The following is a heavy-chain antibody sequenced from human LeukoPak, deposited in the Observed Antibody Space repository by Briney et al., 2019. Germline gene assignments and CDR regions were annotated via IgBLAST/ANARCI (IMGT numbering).Heavy chain of an antibody. CDR1: RGSISSGNYY. V-gene: IGHV4-61*02. CDR2: VYTSGST. J-gene: IGHJ4*02. CDR3: ARAFYSSSWLDY. Sequence: PSETLSLTCTVSRGSISSGNYYWSWIRQPAGKGLEWIGRVYTSGSTNYNPSLKSRVTISVDTSKNQFSLKLSSVTAADTAVYYCARAFYSSSWLDYWGQGTLVTVSS. D-gene: IGHD6-13*01.